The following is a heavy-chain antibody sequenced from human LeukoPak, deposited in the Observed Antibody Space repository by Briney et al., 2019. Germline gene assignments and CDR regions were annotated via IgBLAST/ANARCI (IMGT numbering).Heavy chain of an antibody. V-gene: IGHV3-23*01. CDR1: GFTFSAYA. J-gene: IGHJ6*04. CDR2: IGSDNKP. D-gene: IGHD5-24*01. Sequence: GGSLRLSFEASGFTFSAYAMSWVRQAPGKGLEWVSSIGSDNKPHYSESVKGRFAISRDNSKSMLFLQLNSLRAEDTALYYCARDLHNYVAMDVWGEGPTVTVSS. CDR3: ARDLHNYVAMDV.